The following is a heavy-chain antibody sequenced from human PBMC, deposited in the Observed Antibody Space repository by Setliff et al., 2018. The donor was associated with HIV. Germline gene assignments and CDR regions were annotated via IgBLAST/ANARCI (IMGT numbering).Heavy chain of an antibody. J-gene: IGHJ5*02. CDR3: ARDLVVVQTAMEGSGWFDP. V-gene: IGHV4-61*02. CDR2: IYSNGNT. D-gene: IGHD2-2*01. CDR1: GGSISSHSNY. Sequence: KPSETMSLTCTVSGGSISSHSNYWSWLRQPAGKGLEWIGRIYSNGNTDYNPSLKSRVTIAEDTSKNQFSRKVSFVTAADTALYYCARDLVVVQTAMEGSGWFDPWGQGTLVTVSS.